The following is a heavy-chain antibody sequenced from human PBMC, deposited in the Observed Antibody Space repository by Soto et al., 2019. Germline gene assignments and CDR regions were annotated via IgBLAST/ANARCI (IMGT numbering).Heavy chain of an antibody. V-gene: IGHV5-10-1*01. CDR2: IDPSDSPI. CDR3: ARHLSVRDDFAL. Sequence: PGESLKISCQGSGYRFNDYWISWVRQMPGKRLEWMGRIDPSDSPIKYSPSFQGHITISTDTSISTAYLQWRTLKALDSAIYYCARHLSVRDDFALWGRGTLVTVSS. J-gene: IGHJ2*01. CDR1: GYRFNDYW. D-gene: IGHD3-10*01.